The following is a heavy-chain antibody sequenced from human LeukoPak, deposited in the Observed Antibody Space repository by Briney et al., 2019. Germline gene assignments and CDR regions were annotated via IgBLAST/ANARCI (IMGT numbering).Heavy chain of an antibody. CDR1: GFTFNSYT. CDR3: AKFGLAGSGRYHDAFDM. J-gene: IGHJ3*02. D-gene: IGHD3-10*01. Sequence: GGSLRLSCAASGFTFNSYTMNWVRQAPGKGLEWVSSISSSSSYIYYADSVKGRFTISRDNSKSTLYLLMNSLRADDTAVYYCAKFGLAGSGRYHDAFDMWGQGTMVTVSS. CDR2: ISSSSSYI. V-gene: IGHV3-21*04.